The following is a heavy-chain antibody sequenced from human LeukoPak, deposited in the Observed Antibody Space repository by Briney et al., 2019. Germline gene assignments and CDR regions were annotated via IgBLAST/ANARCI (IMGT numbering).Heavy chain of an antibody. CDR3: ARLYSGTRPPDY. J-gene: IGHJ4*02. D-gene: IGHD6-6*01. V-gene: IGHV4-39*01. Sequence: SETLSLTCTVSGVSISSTTYYWGFIRQPPGKGLEWSGSIYYRGNTYYNPSLKSRVTISVDTSNNQFSLKLSSVTAADTAVYYCARLYSGTRPPDYWGQGTLVTVSS. CDR2: IYYRGNT. CDR1: GVSISSTTYY.